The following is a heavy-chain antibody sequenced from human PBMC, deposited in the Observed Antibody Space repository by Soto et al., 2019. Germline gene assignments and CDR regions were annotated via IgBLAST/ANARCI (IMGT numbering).Heavy chain of an antibody. CDR2: IYYSGST. V-gene: IGHV4-61*01. J-gene: IGHJ6*02. CDR1: GGSVSSGSYY. Sequence: SETLSLTCTVSGGSVSSGSYYWSWIRQPPGKGLEWIGYIYYSGSTDYNPSLKSRVTISVDTSKNQFSLKLSSVTAADTAVYYCARFGSSGWPGTDEYYYYGMDVWGQGTTVTVSS. D-gene: IGHD6-19*01. CDR3: ARFGSSGWPGTDEYYYYGMDV.